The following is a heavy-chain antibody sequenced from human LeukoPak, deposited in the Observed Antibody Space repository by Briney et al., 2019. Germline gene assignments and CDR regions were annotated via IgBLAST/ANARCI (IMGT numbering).Heavy chain of an antibody. D-gene: IGHD3-3*01. Sequence: GGSLRLSCAASGFYFSSNWMHWVRHAPGQGAVWVSRIKGDGISTNYADSVKGRFTISRDIAKNTLYLQMNSLRAEDTGVYYCAKDHYWSIDYWGRGTLVTVSS. CDR2: IKGDGIST. V-gene: IGHV3-74*01. J-gene: IGHJ4*02. CDR3: AKDHYWSIDY. CDR1: GFYFSSNW.